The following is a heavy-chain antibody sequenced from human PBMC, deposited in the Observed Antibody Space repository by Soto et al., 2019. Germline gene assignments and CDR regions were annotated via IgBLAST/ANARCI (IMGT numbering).Heavy chain of an antibody. CDR1: GYSLTRYD. Sequence: GDSVKVYCKASGYSLTRYDINWVRQATGQGLEWMGWMNPNSGNTNYAQKFQERVTITRDMSTSTAYMELSSLRSEDTAVYYCAADSRYYDSSGYSSDAFDIWGQGTMVTVSS. CDR2: MNPNSGNT. J-gene: IGHJ3*02. CDR3: AADSRYYDSSGYSSDAFDI. V-gene: IGHV1-8*03. D-gene: IGHD3-22*01.